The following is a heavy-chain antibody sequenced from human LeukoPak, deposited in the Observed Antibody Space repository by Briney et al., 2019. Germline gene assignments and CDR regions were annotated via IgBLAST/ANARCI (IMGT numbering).Heavy chain of an antibody. D-gene: IGHD6-19*01. CDR1: GLTFSGET. CDR3: TKNDAYASGWSFDH. CDR2: VNSRSDTI. Sequence: GGSLRLSCAGSGLTFSGETMNWVRQAPGKGLEWISYVNSRSDTIYYADSVKGRFIISRDNAKNSLYLQMNSLRAEDTGVYYCTKNDAYASGWSFDHWGQGTLVTVSS. V-gene: IGHV3-48*04. J-gene: IGHJ4*02.